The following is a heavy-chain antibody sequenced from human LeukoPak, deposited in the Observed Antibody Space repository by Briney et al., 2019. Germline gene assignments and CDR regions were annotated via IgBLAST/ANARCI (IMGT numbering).Heavy chain of an antibody. V-gene: IGHV3-48*04. D-gene: IGHD1-7*01. J-gene: IGHJ4*02. Sequence: GGSLRLSCAASGFTFSTYSMNWVRQAPGKGLEWVSYISSSSSTIYYADSVKGRFTISRDNAKSSLYLQMNSLRAEDTAVYYCARTELGPFDYWGRGTLVTVSS. CDR2: ISSSSSTI. CDR1: GFTFSTYS. CDR3: ARTELGPFDY.